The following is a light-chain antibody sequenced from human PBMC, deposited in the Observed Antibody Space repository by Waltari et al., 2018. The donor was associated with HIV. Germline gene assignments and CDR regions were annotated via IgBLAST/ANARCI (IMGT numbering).Light chain of an antibody. CDR3: QSYDMSQSGSLV. CDR2: DNN. V-gene: IGLV1-40*01. Sequence: QSVLTQPPSVSGAPGQRVTIACTGPRSNIGAGFDVHWSQQIPGNAPKLLTSDNNIRPSGVPDRFCGSKSGTSASLAITGLQSEDEADYYCQSYDMSQSGSLVFGGGTKLTVL. CDR1: RSNIGAGFD. J-gene: IGLJ2*01.